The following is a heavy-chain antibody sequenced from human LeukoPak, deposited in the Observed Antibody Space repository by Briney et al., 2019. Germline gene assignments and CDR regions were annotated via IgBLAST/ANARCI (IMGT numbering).Heavy chain of an antibody. J-gene: IGHJ4*02. CDR2: ISGSGGST. CDR1: GFTFSSYA. D-gene: IGHD3-3*01. CDR3: AKGGGITIFGVVIPPWYYFDY. Sequence: PGGSLRLSCAASGFTFSSYAMSWVRQAPGEGVEWVSAISGSGGSTYYADSVKGRFTISRDNSKNTLYLQMNSLRAEDTAVYYCAKGGGITIFGVVIPPWYYFDYWGQGTLVTVSS. V-gene: IGHV3-23*01.